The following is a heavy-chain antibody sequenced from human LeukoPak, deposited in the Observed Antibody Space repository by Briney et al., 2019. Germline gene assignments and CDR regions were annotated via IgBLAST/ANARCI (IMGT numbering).Heavy chain of an antibody. V-gene: IGHV3-30*18. D-gene: IGHD6-13*01. CDR3: AKDCKVAAAGYFFDY. CDR1: GFTFNNYG. CDR2: IATDGRDK. J-gene: IGHJ4*02. Sequence: PGGSLRLSCAASGFTFNNYGMHWVRRAPGKGLEWVAVIATDGRDKKYADSVKCRFTISRDNSKNTLYLEMNSLRPEDTAVYHCAKDCKVAAAGYFFDYWGQGTLVTVSS.